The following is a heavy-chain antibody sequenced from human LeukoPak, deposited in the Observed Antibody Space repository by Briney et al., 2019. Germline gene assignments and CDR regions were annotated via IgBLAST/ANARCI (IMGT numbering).Heavy chain of an antibody. J-gene: IGHJ4*02. D-gene: IGHD6-19*01. Sequence: SETLSLTCTVSGGSTSTYYWSWIRQPPGKGLEWIGYVYYNGNTNYNPSLKSRVTISVDTSKNQFSLQLTSVTAADTAVYFCARRVAVTARYYFDFWGQGTLVTVSS. V-gene: IGHV4-59*08. CDR1: GGSTSTYY. CDR2: VYYNGNT. CDR3: ARRVAVTARYYFDF.